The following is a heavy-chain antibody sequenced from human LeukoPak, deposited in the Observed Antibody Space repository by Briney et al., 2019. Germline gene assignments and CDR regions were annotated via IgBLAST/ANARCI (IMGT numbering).Heavy chain of an antibody. Sequence: ASVKVSCKASGYTFTGYYMHWVRQAPGQGLEWMGWINPNSGGTNYAQKFQGWVTMTRDTSISTAYMELSRLRSDDTAVYYCARDGYSYGLNYYYGMDVWGQGTTVTVSS. D-gene: IGHD5-18*01. J-gene: IGHJ6*02. V-gene: IGHV1-2*04. CDR2: INPNSGGT. CDR1: GYTFTGYY. CDR3: ARDGYSYGLNYYYGMDV.